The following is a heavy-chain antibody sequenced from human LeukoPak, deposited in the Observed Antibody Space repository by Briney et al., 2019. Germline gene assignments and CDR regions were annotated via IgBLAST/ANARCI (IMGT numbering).Heavy chain of an antibody. CDR2: IYPGDSDT. J-gene: IGHJ5*02. CDR3: AKIDRTYCSRSSCYALDP. D-gene: IGHD2-2*01. CDR1: GYSFTSYW. V-gene: IGHV5-51*01. Sequence: GESLKISCKGSGYSFTSYWIGWVRQMPGKGLEWMGIIYPGDSDTRYSPSFQGQVTISADKSISTAYLQWSSLKASDTAMYYCAKIDRTYCSRSSCYALDPWGQGTLVTVSS.